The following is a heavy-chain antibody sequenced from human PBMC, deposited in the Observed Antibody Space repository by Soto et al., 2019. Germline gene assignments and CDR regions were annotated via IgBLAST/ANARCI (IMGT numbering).Heavy chain of an antibody. D-gene: IGHD6-19*01. V-gene: IGHV4-59*01. Sequence: SETLSLTCTVSGGSISSYYWSWIRQPPGKGLEWIGYIYYSGSTNYNPSLKSRVTISVDTPKNQFSLKLNSVTAADTAVYYCARNRRSSGWYGDFQHWGQGTPVTVSS. CDR1: GGSISSYY. CDR2: IYYSGST. CDR3: ARNRRSSGWYGDFQH. J-gene: IGHJ1*01.